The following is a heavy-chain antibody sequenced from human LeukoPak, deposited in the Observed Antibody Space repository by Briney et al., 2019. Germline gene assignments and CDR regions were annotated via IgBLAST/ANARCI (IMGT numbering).Heavy chain of an antibody. CDR3: ARDLTAAAASYWCFDL. Sequence: GGSLRLSCAASGFTVSSNYMSWVRQAPGKGLEWVSVIYSGGSTYYADSVKGRFTISRDNSKNTLYLQMNSLRAEDTAVYYCARDLTAAAASYWCFDLWGRGTLVTVSS. V-gene: IGHV3-66*01. J-gene: IGHJ2*01. D-gene: IGHD6-13*01. CDR1: GFTVSSNY. CDR2: IYSGGST.